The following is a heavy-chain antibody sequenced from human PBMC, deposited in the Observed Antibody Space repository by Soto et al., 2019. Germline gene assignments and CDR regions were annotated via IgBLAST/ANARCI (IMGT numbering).Heavy chain of an antibody. CDR2: IYYSGST. Sequence: PSETLSLTCTVSGGSISSYYWSWIRQPPGKGLEWIGYIYYSGSTNYNPSLKSRVTISVDTSKNQFSLKLSSVTAADTAVYYCARHDRSYSSPELLHFDYWGQGTLVTVSS. CDR3: ARHDRSYSSPELLHFDY. J-gene: IGHJ4*02. CDR1: GGSISSYY. V-gene: IGHV4-59*01. D-gene: IGHD1-26*01.